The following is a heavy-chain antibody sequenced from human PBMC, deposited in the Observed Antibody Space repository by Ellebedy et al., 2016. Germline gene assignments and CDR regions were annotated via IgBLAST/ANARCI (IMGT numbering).Heavy chain of an antibody. CDR3: ARAYFRYYYDISGYDY. D-gene: IGHD3-22*01. CDR1: GGTFSSFP. J-gene: IGHJ4*02. Sequence: SVKVSCXASGGTFSSFPISWVRQAPGQGLEWMGRIIPILNITNYAQKFQGRVTITAGESTNTAYMELSSLRSEDTAVYYCARAYFRYYYDISGYDYWGQGTLVTVSS. V-gene: IGHV1-69*04. CDR2: IIPILNIT.